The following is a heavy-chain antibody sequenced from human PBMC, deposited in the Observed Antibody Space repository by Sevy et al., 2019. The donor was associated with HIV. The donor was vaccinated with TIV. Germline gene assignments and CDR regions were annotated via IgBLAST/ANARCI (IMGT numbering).Heavy chain of an antibody. Sequence: ASVKVSCKASGYTFTSYGISWVRQAPGQGLEWMGWISAYNGNTNYAQKLQGRVTMTTDTSTSTAYMELRSLKSDVTAVYYCARDRSGGPVGATYYWGQGTLVTVSS. J-gene: IGHJ4*02. D-gene: IGHD1-26*01. CDR1: GYTFTSYG. CDR3: ARDRSGGPVGATYY. V-gene: IGHV1-18*01. CDR2: ISAYNGNT.